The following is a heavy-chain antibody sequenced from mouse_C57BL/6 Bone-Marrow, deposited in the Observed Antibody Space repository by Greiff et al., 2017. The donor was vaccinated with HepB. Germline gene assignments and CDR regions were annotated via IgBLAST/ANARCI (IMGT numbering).Heavy chain of an antibody. CDR1: GLSLTSHC. D-gene: IGHD2-12*01. CDR3: ARGIKYYARTIRYYYKT. V-gene: IGHV2-2*01. CDR2: IWNGGST. J-gene: IGHJ3*02. Sequence: QVQLQESAPRSLQLSQILSITCALFGLSLTSHCVHPVRESPAKGLEWLGVIWNGGSTDYNAAFISRLSISKDNSKSQVFFKMNSLQADDRAIYYCARGIKYYARTIRYYYKTWGRG.